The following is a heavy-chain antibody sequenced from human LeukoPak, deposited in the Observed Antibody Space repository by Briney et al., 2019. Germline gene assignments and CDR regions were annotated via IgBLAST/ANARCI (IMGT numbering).Heavy chain of an antibody. V-gene: IGHV1-46*01. Sequence: ASVKVSCRASGYTFTSYYMHWVRQAPGQGLEWMGVSNPSGVCINYAQKFQDRVTMTRDTSTTTVYMELSSLRSEDTAVYYCAREESGGYFDYWGQGTLVTVSS. CDR1: GYTFTSYY. CDR2: SNPSGVCI. D-gene: IGHD2-8*02. J-gene: IGHJ4*02. CDR3: AREESGGYFDY.